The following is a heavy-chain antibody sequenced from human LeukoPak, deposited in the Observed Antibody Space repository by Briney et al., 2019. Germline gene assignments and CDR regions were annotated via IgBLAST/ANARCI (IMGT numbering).Heavy chain of an antibody. V-gene: IGHV3-21*01. J-gene: IGHJ4*02. Sequence: PGGSLRLSCVASGFTFSSYSMNWVRQAPGKGLEWVSSISSSSSYIYYADSVKGRFTISRDNAKNSLYLQMNSLRAEDTAVYYCATSGGYEYSFDDWGQGTLVTVSS. CDR3: ATSGGYEYSFDD. D-gene: IGHD3-16*01. CDR1: GFTFSSYS. CDR2: ISSSSSYI.